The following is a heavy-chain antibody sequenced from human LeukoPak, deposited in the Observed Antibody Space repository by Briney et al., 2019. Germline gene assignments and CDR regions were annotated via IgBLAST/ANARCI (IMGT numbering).Heavy chain of an antibody. Sequence: PGGSLRLSCVASGFTFSDHYMSWIRQAPGKGLEWIASISIGSTTHYADSVKGRFTVSRDNAKNSLFLQINSLTGEDTAVYYCVRDREYFYASSGYPDYWGQGTLVTVS. V-gene: IGHV3-11*04. CDR3: VRDREYFYASSGYPDY. D-gene: IGHD3-22*01. J-gene: IGHJ4*02. CDR2: ISIGSTT. CDR1: GFTFSDHY.